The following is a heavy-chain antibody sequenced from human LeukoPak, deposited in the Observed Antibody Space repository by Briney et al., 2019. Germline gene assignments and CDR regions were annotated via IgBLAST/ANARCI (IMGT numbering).Heavy chain of an antibody. CDR2: IGGGGATT. V-gene: IGHV3-23*01. CDR1: GPSITTYM. J-gene: IGHJ4*02. Sequence: PGGSLRLSCAASGPSITTYMMNWVRQAPGKGLEWVSAIGGGGATTYYADSVKGRFTISRDNSKSTLYLQMNSLRAEDTAVYYCAARVPDYWGQGTLVTVSS. CDR3: AARVPDY.